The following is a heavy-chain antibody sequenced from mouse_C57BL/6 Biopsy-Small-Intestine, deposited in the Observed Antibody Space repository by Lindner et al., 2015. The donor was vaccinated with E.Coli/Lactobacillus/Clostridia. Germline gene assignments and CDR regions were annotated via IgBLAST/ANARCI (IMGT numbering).Heavy chain of an antibody. J-gene: IGHJ2*01. D-gene: IGHD4-1*01. V-gene: IGHV1-80*01. CDR2: IYPEDGDT. CDR1: GYAFSSYW. CDR3: ARLGGTGAYYFDY. Sequence: VQLQESGAELVKPGASVKISCKASGYAFSSYWMNWVKQRPGKGLEWIGQIYPEDGDTNYNGKFKGKATLTADKSSSTAYMQLSSLTSEDSAVYFCARLGGTGAYYFDYWGQGTTLTVSS.